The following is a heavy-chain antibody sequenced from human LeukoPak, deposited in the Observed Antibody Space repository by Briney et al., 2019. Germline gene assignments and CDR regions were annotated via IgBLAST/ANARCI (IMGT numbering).Heavy chain of an antibody. CDR2: IYYSGST. V-gene: IGHV4-59*01. Sequence: SETLSLTCTVSGGSISSYYWSRIRQPPGKGLEWIGYIYYSGSTNYNPSLKSRVTMSVDTSKNQFSLKLSSVTAADTAVYYCARQASGPRFDYWGQGTLVTVSS. J-gene: IGHJ4*02. CDR1: GGSISSYY. D-gene: IGHD3-3*01. CDR3: ARQASGPRFDY.